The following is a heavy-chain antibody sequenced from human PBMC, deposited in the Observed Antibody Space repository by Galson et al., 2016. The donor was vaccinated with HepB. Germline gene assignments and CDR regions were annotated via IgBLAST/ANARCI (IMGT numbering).Heavy chain of an antibody. CDR3: ASGSAPFYFDGTQPLYFDY. CDR1: GGSFSAYY. Sequence: TLSLTCAVSGGSFSAYYWRWVRQPPGKGLEWIGYIYYTGNTYYNPSLRSRITISVDTSKNQFSLKLSSVTAADTAVYYCASGSAPFYFDGTQPLYFDYWGRGTLVTVSS. J-gene: IGHJ4*02. D-gene: IGHD3-22*01. V-gene: IGHV4-30-4*08. CDR2: IYYTGNT.